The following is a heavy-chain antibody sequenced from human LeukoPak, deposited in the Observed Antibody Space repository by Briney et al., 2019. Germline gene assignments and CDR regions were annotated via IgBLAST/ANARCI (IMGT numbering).Heavy chain of an antibody. CDR2: ISGSGGST. Sequence: GGSLRLPCAASGFTFSSYAMSWVRQAPGKGLEWVSAISGSGGSTYYADSVKGRFTISRDNSKNTLYLQMNSLRAEDTAVYYCAKSFTVFGVAPSFDYWGQGTLVTVSS. J-gene: IGHJ4*02. CDR1: GFTFSSYA. V-gene: IGHV3-23*01. CDR3: AKSFTVFGVAPSFDY. D-gene: IGHD3-3*01.